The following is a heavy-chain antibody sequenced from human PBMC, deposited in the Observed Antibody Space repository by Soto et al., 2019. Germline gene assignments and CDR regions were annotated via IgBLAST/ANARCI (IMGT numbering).Heavy chain of an antibody. CDR2: ISAYNGNT. CDR1: GYTFTSYG. D-gene: IGHD5-12*01. V-gene: IGHV1-18*01. J-gene: IGHJ4*02. Sequence: QVQLVQSGAEVKKPGASVKVSCKASGYTFTSYGISWVRQAPGQGLEWMGWISAYNGNTNYAQKLQSRVTMTTDTSTITAYMELRSLRSDDTAVYYCARDALGGYSGYDESGSAGYWGQGTLVTVSS. CDR3: ARDALGGYSGYDESGSAGY.